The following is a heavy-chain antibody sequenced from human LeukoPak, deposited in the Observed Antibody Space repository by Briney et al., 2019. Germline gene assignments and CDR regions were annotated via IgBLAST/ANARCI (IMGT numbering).Heavy chain of an antibody. CDR2: FYTSGCT. J-gene: IGHJ4*02. V-gene: IGHV4-4*07. CDR1: GGSISSYY. D-gene: IGHD4-17*01. CDR3: ARDPSPDYGDYPYFDY. Sequence: SETLSLTCTVSGGSISSYYWSWIRQPAGKGLEWIGRFYTSGCTNYNPSLKSRVTMSVDTSKNQFSLKLTSVTAADTAVYYCARDPSPDYGDYPYFDYWGQGTLVTVSS.